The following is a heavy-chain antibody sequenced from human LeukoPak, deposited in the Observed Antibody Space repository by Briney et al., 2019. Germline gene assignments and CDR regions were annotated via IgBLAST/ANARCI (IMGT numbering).Heavy chain of an antibody. Sequence: GGSLRLSCAASGFTFSSYWMSWVRQAPGKGLEWVANIKQDGSEKHYVDSVKGRFTISRDNAKNSLYLQMNSLRAEDTAVYYCASEGNYSLSFDPWGQGTLVTVSS. D-gene: IGHD1-7*01. V-gene: IGHV3-7*01. CDR2: IKQDGSEK. CDR1: GFTFSSYW. J-gene: IGHJ5*02. CDR3: ASEGNYSLSFDP.